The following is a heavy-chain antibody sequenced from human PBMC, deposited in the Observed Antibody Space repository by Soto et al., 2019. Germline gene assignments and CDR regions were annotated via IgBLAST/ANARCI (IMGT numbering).Heavy chain of an antibody. D-gene: IGHD6-6*01. Sequence: ASVKGSCKASGYTFTSYGISWVRQAPGQGLEWMGWISAYNGNTNYAQKLQGRVTMTTDTSRSTAYMELRSLRSDDTAVYFCALAARAYGMDVWGRGTTVTVSS. V-gene: IGHV1-18*01. J-gene: IGHJ6*02. CDR3: ALAARAYGMDV. CDR1: GYTFTSYG. CDR2: ISAYNGNT.